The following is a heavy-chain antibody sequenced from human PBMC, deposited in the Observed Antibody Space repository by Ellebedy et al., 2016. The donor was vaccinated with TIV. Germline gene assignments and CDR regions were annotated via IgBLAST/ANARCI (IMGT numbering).Heavy chain of an antibody. D-gene: IGHD6-19*01. Sequence: AASVKVSCKASGYTFTSYDIHWVRQATGQGLEWMGWMNPNSGNTGYAQKFQGRVTMTRKTSISTAYMELSSLISEDTAVYYCARVEKEQWLVTTQWFNPWGQGTLVTVSS. J-gene: IGHJ5*02. V-gene: IGHV1-8*01. CDR2: MNPNSGNT. CDR3: ARVEKEQWLVTTQWFNP. CDR1: GYTFTSYD.